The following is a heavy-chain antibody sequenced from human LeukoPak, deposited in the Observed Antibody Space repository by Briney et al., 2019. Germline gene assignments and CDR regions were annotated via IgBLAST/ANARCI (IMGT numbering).Heavy chain of an antibody. CDR1: GFTFSSYS. D-gene: IGHD3-3*01. CDR3: AVSITIFGVAH. J-gene: IGHJ4*02. Sequence: GGSLRLSCAASGFTFSSYSMNWVRQAPGKGLEWVSYISSSSSTIYYADSVKGRFTFSRDNAKNSLYLQMNSLRAEDTAVYYCAVSITIFGVAHWGQGTLVTVSS. CDR2: ISSSSSTI. V-gene: IGHV3-48*01.